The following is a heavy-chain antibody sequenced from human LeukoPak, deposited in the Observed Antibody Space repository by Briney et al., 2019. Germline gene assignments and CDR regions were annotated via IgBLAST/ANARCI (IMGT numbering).Heavy chain of an antibody. D-gene: IGHD3-10*01. CDR3: ARGGSQITMVRGVIITFFDY. J-gene: IGHJ4*02. Sequence: ASVKVSCKASGGTFSSYAISWVRQAPGQGLEWMGGIIPIFGTANYAQKFQGRVTITADESTSTAYMELSSLRSEDTAVYCCARGGSQITMVRGVIITFFDYWGQGTLVTVSS. CDR1: GGTFSSYA. CDR2: IIPIFGTA. V-gene: IGHV1-69*13.